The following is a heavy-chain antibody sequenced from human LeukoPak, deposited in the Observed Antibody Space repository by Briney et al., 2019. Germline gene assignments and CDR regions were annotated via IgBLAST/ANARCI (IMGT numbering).Heavy chain of an antibody. CDR2: ISGRGGNT. Sequence: GGSLRLSCAASGFTFSDYAMSWVRHAPGKGLECVSAISGRGGNTYYADSVKGRFTISRDNSKNTLSLQMNTLRAEDTAVYYCGRAQTACGGDCYSNFDYWGRGTLVTVSS. J-gene: IGHJ4*02. CDR3: GRAQTACGGDCYSNFDY. CDR1: GFTFSDYA. V-gene: IGHV3-23*01. D-gene: IGHD2-21*02.